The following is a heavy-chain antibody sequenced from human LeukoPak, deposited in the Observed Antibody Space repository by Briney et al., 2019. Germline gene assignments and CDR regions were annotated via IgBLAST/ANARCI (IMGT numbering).Heavy chain of an antibody. CDR2: TYYSGST. V-gene: IGHV4-39*01. D-gene: IGHD6-13*01. Sequence: SETLSLTCTVSGGSISSSSYYWGWIRQPPGKGLEWIGSTYYSGSTYYNPSLKSRVTISVDTSKNQFSLKLSSVTAADTAVYYCARNEGQQLTEFQAWGPGTLVNGSS. J-gene: IGHJ1*01. CDR3: ARNEGQQLTEFQA. CDR1: GGSISSSSYY.